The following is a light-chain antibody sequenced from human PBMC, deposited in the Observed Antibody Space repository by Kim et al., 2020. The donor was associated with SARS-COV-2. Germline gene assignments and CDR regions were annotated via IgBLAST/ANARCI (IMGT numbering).Light chain of an antibody. Sequence: SSELTQPPSVSVSPGQTASITCSGDKLGDKYACWYQQKPGQSPVLVFYQDSKRPSGIPERFSGSNSGNTATLTISGTQAMDEADYYCQAWDSSTKVFGTGTKVTVL. CDR3: QAWDSSTKV. J-gene: IGLJ1*01. CDR1: KLGDKY. V-gene: IGLV3-1*01. CDR2: QDS.